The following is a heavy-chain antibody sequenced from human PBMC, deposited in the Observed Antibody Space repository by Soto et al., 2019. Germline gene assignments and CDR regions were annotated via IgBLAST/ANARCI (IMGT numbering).Heavy chain of an antibody. V-gene: IGHV3-33*01. CDR2: IWYDGSNK. CDR3: ARPLRFLEWLPPLYYGMDV. D-gene: IGHD3-3*01. J-gene: IGHJ6*02. Sequence: QVQLVESGGGVGQPGRSLRLSCAASGFTFSSYGMHWVRQAPGKGLEWGAVIWYDGSNKYYADSVKGRFTISRDNSKNTLYLQMNSLRAEDTAVYYCARPLRFLEWLPPLYYGMDVWGQGTTVTVSS. CDR1: GFTFSSYG.